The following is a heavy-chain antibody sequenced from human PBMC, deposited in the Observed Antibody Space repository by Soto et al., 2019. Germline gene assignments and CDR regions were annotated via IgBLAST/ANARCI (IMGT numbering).Heavy chain of an antibody. D-gene: IGHD1-26*01. CDR2: ISARGGNS. Sequence: EVQLLESGGGLVQPGGSLRLACAASGFSFNSYAMVLVRQAPGKGLEWVSVISARGGNSYFADSVKGRFTISRDNSKNVLSLEMNTLRAEDKDTYFFAKGSIDYSVAVDRWGQGTLVLVSS. V-gene: IGHV3-23*01. CDR1: GFSFNSYA. CDR3: AKGSIDYSVAVDR. J-gene: IGHJ5*02.